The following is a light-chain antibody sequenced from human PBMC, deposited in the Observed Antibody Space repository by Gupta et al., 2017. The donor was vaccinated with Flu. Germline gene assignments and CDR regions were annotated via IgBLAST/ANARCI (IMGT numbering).Light chain of an antibody. Sequence: SYVLTQPPSVSVAPGQTARITCGGNNIGSQSVHWYQQKPGQAPVLVVYDDSDRPSGIPERFSGSNSGNTATLTISRVEAGDEADYYCQVGDSGSDHPSWVFGGGTKLTVL. CDR1: NIGSQS. V-gene: IGLV3-21*02. CDR2: DDS. J-gene: IGLJ3*02. CDR3: QVGDSGSDHPSWV.